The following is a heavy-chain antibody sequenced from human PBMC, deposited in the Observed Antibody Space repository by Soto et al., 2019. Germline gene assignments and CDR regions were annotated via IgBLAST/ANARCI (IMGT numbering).Heavy chain of an antibody. D-gene: IGHD3-3*01. Sequence: ASVKVSCKASGYTFTSYYMHWVRLAPGQGLEWMGIINPSGGSTSYAQKFQGRVTMTRDTSTSTVYMELSSLRSEDTAVYYCARIGFITITAGGMDVWGQGTTVTVSS. V-gene: IGHV1-46*01. CDR3: ARIGFITITAGGMDV. CDR1: GYTFTSYY. CDR2: INPSGGST. J-gene: IGHJ6*02.